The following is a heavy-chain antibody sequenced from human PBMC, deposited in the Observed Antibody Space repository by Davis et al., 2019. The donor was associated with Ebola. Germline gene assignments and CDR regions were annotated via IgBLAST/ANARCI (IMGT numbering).Heavy chain of an antibody. CDR2: INHSGST. CDR1: GGSFSGYY. Sequence: GSLRLSCAVYGGSFSGYYWSWIRQPPGKGLEWIGEINHSGSTTYNPSLKSRVTISVDTSKNQSSLKLSSVTAADTGVYYCARVSNKYGIDVWGQGTTVAVSS. J-gene: IGHJ6*02. CDR3: ARVSNKYGIDV. V-gene: IGHV4-34*01. D-gene: IGHD2/OR15-2a*01.